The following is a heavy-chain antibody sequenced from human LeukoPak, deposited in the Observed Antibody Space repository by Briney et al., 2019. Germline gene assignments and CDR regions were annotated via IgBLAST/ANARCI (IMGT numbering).Heavy chain of an antibody. Sequence: GASVKVSFKASGYTFTGYYMHWVRQAPGQGLEWMGWINPNSGGTNYAQKFQGRVTMTRDTSISTAYMELSRLRSDDTAVYYCARDHKTLEWLFLPDWGQGTLVTVSS. CDR3: ARDHKTLEWLFLPD. CDR2: INPNSGGT. V-gene: IGHV1-2*02. CDR1: GYTFTGYY. J-gene: IGHJ4*02. D-gene: IGHD3-3*01.